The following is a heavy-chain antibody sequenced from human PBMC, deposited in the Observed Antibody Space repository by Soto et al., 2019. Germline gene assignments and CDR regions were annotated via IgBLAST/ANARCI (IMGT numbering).Heavy chain of an antibody. CDR1: GFTFDDYA. Sequence: EVQLVESGGGLVQPGRSLRLSCAASGFTFDDYAMHWVRQAPGKGLEWVSCISWNSASIGYADSVKGLFTITRVTAKNSLSLQMNSLRAEDTALYYCAKGDSSSFYYLMDVWCQGTTVTVSS. V-gene: IGHV3-9*01. J-gene: IGHJ6*02. CDR2: ISWNSASI. D-gene: IGHD6-13*01. CDR3: AKGDSSSFYYLMDV.